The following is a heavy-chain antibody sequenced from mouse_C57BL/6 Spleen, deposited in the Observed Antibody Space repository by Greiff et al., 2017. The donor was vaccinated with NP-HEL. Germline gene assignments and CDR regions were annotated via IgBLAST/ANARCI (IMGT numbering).Heavy chain of an antibody. D-gene: IGHD3-2*02. V-gene: IGHV1-7*01. Sequence: QVQLKESGPELVKPGASVKLSCKASGYTFTSYWMHWVKQRPGQGLEWIGYINPSSGYTKYNQKFKDKATLTADKSSSTAYMQLSSLTYEDSAVYYCARGWTAQALFAYWGQGTLVTVSA. J-gene: IGHJ3*01. CDR1: GYTFTSYW. CDR3: ARGWTAQALFAY. CDR2: INPSSGYT.